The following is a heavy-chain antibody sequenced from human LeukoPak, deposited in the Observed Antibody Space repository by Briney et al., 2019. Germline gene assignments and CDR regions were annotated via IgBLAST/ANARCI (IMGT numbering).Heavy chain of an antibody. CDR3: ANGGSYPDAFDI. V-gene: IGHV3-23*01. CDR2: ISGSGGST. J-gene: IGHJ3*02. CDR1: GFTFSSYA. D-gene: IGHD1-26*01. Sequence: GGSPRLSCAASGFTFSSYAMSWVRQAPGKGLEWVSAISGSGGSTYYADSVKGRFTISRDNSKNTLYLQMNSLRAEDTAVYYCANGGSYPDAFDIWGQGTMVTVSS.